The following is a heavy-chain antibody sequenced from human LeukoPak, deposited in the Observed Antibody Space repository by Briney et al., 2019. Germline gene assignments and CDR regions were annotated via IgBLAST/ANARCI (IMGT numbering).Heavy chain of an antibody. D-gene: IGHD3-3*01. V-gene: IGHV1-24*01. CDR1: GYTLNELS. CDR2: FDPEYGET. Sequence: RRASVKVSSKVSGYTLNELSIHWVRQAAGKGLEWMGGFDPEYGETVYAQKFQGRVTMAEDTSTDTAYMELSSLRSEDTAVYYCAPLDFWVPSTWGRGTLVTVTS. J-gene: IGHJ5*02. CDR3: APLDFWVPST.